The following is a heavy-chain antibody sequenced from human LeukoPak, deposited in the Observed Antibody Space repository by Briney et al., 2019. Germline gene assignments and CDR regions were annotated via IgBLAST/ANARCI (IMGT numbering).Heavy chain of an antibody. CDR2: IYYSGST. V-gene: IGHV4-59*01. D-gene: IGHD4-17*01. J-gene: IGHJ5*02. Sequence: SETLSLTCTVSGGSISSYYWSWMRQPPGKGLEGIGYIYYSGSTNYNPSLKSRVTISVDTSKNQFSLKPSSVTAADTAVYYCARGSYGDYYNWFDPWGQGTLVTVSS. CDR1: GGSISSYY. CDR3: ARGSYGDYYNWFDP.